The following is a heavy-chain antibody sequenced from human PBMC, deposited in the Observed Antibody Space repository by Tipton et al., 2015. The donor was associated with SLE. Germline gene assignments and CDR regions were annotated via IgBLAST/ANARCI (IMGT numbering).Heavy chain of an antibody. CDR3: ARGRAVVAATPDAFDI. CDR1: GGSFSGYY. V-gene: IGHV4-34*01. Sequence: TLSLTCAVYGGSFSGYYWSWIRQPPGKGLEWIGDINHSGSTNYNPSLKSRVTISVDTSKNQFSLKLSSVTAADPAVYYCARGRAVVAATPDAFDIWGQGTMVTVSS. J-gene: IGHJ3*02. CDR2: INHSGST. D-gene: IGHD2-15*01.